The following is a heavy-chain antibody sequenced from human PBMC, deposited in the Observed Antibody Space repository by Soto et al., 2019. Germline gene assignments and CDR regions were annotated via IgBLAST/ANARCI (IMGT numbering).Heavy chain of an antibody. CDR1: GYTFTGYY. V-gene: IGHV1-2*02. J-gene: IGHJ6*02. D-gene: IGHD5-18*01. Sequence: GASVKVSCKASGYTFTGYYMHWVRQAPGQGLEWMGWINPNGGGTNYAQKFQGRVTMTRDTSISTAYMELSRLRSDDTAVYYCAREGYSYGYYYYYYGMDVWGQGTTVTVSS. CDR3: AREGYSYGYYYYYYGMDV. CDR2: INPNGGGT.